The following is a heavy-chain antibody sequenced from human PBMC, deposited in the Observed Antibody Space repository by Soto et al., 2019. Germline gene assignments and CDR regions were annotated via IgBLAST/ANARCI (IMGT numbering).Heavy chain of an antibody. CDR1: GITFSNYG. V-gene: IGHV3-33*01. Sequence: QVQLVESGGGVVQPGRSLRLSCAASGITFSNYGTHWVRQAPGKGLEWVAVIWYDGRDKYYADSVKGRFTISRDNSKNPLYLKITSLPAEDTAVYYALRGYGYFDTGGQGTLVTASP. CDR3: LRGYGYFDT. CDR2: IWYDGRDK. D-gene: IGHD3-3*01. J-gene: IGHJ4*02.